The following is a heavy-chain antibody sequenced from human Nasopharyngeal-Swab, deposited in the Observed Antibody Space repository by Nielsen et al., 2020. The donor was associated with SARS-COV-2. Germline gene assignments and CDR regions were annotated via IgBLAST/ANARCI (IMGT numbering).Heavy chain of an antibody. D-gene: IGHD3-16*01. CDR3: ARGGSDL. CDR2: ISYDGSNK. Sequence: GESLKISCAASGFTFSSYAMHWVRQAPGKGLEWVAVISYDGSNKYYADSVKGRFTISRDNSKNTLCLQMNSLRAEDTAVYYCARGGSDLWGRGTLVTVSS. J-gene: IGHJ2*01. CDR1: GFTFSSYA. V-gene: IGHV3-30*04.